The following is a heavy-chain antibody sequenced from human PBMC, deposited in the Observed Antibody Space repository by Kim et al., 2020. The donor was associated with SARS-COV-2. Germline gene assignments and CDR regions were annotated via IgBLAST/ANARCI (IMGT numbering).Heavy chain of an antibody. CDR3: ARGAFWSGYYRGYFDY. J-gene: IGHJ4*02. V-gene: IGHV4-34*01. Sequence: SETLSLTCAVYGGSFSGYYWSWIRQPPGKGLEWIGEINHSGSTNYNPSLKSRVTISVDTSKNQFSLKLSSVTAADTAVYYCARGAFWSGYYRGYFDYWGQGTLVTVSS. CDR2: INHSGST. D-gene: IGHD3-3*01. CDR1: GGSFSGYY.